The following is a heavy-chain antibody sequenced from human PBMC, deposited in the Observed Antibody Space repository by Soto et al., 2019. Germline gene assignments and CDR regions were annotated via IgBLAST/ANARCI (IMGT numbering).Heavy chain of an antibody. D-gene: IGHD2-15*01. CDR1: GFTFSSYW. Sequence: EVQLVESGGGLVQPGGSLRLSCAASGFTFSSYWMHWVRQAPGKGLVWVSRINSDGSSTSYADSVKGRFTISRDNAKNTLYLQMNSLRAEDTAVYYCARVYCSGGGCYHLDDWGQGTLVTVSS. CDR2: INSDGSST. J-gene: IGHJ4*02. CDR3: ARVYCSGGGCYHLDD. V-gene: IGHV3-74*01.